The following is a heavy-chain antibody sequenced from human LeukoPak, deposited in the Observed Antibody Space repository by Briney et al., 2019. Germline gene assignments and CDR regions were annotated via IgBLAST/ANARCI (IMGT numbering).Heavy chain of an antibody. J-gene: IGHJ4*02. D-gene: IGHD4-17*01. CDR3: ARRRVYSTLRWLLDY. V-gene: IGHV1-18*01. CDR1: GYTFTSYG. Sequence: ASVKVSCKASGYTFTSYGISWVRQAPGQGLEWMGWISAYNGNTNYAQKLQGRVTMTTDTSTSTAYMELRSLRSDDTAVYYCARRRVYSTLRWLLDYWGQGTLVTVSS. CDR2: ISAYNGNT.